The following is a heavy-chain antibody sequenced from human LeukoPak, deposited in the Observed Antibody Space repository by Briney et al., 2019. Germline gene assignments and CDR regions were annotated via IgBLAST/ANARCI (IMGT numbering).Heavy chain of an antibody. D-gene: IGHD6-19*01. Sequence: GASVKVSCTASGYTFTSYGISWVRQAPGQGLEWMGWIGAYNGNTNYAQKLQGRVTMTTDTSTSTAYRELRSLRSDDTAVYYCARESSGPAPFDYWGQGTLVTVSS. V-gene: IGHV1-18*01. CDR3: ARESSGPAPFDY. CDR1: GYTFTSYG. CDR2: IGAYNGNT. J-gene: IGHJ4*02.